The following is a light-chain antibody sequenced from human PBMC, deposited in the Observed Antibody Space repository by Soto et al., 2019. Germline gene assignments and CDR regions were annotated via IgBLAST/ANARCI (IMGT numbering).Light chain of an antibody. CDR3: QQYNNWPPWT. J-gene: IGKJ1*01. V-gene: IGKV3-15*01. CDR2: GIS. Sequence: EVVMTQSPDTLSVSTGVTATLSCRASQRISSNLAWYQQKPGQAPRLLIYGISTRADGVPDRFSGSGSGTEFTLTISSLQSEDLAIYYCQQYNNWPPWTFGQGTKVEI. CDR1: QRISSN.